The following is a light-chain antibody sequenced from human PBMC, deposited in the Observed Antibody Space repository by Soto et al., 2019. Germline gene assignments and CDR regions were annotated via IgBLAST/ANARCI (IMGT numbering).Light chain of an antibody. CDR1: QNVDDS. CDR2: DAS. Sequence: SGSLGDRVTITCRASQNVDDSLAWYQQRPGKAPKLLIYDASILQSGVPSRFSGSGFGTEFTLTINGLQPDDFAVYFCQXFHXKPITFGQGTRLDIK. J-gene: IGKJ5*01. V-gene: IGKV1-5*01. CDR3: QXFHXKPIT.